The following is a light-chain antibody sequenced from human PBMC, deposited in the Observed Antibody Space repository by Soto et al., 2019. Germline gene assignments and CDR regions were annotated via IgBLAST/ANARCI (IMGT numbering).Light chain of an antibody. Sequence: QSVLTQPASVSGSPGQSVTISCSGSDIGNYNLVSWYQHLPGRAPKLLIFEVTMRPSGISDRFSGSKPASTASLTISGLQAEDEGDYYCASYAGSRTYVFGSGTKVTVL. V-gene: IGLV2-23*02. CDR1: SDIGNYNL. CDR3: ASYAGSRTYV. CDR2: EVT. J-gene: IGLJ1*01.